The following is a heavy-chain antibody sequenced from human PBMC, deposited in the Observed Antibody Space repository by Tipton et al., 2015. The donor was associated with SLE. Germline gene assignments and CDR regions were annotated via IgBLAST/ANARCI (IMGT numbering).Heavy chain of an antibody. CDR2: ISSSGSTI. CDR1: GFTFSSYE. CDR3: ARGGYNPPTY. V-gene: IGHV3-48*03. D-gene: IGHD1-1*01. Sequence: SLRLSCAASGFTFSSYEMNWVRQAPGKGLEWVSCISSSGSTIYYADSVKGRLTISRDNAKNSLYLQMNSLRAEDTAVYYCARGGYNPPTYWGQGTLVTVSS. J-gene: IGHJ4*02.